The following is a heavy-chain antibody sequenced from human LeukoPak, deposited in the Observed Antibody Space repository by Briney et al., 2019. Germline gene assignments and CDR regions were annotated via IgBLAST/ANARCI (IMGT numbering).Heavy chain of an antibody. Sequence: ASVKVSCKASGYTFTSYGISWVRQAPGQGLEWMGWISVYNGNTNYAQKLQGRVTMTTDTSTTTAYMELRSLRSDDTALYYCATSITMVRGVIISGDWFDPWGQGTLVTVSS. CDR2: ISVYNGNT. V-gene: IGHV1-18*01. J-gene: IGHJ5*02. CDR3: ATSITMVRGVIISGDWFDP. D-gene: IGHD3-10*01. CDR1: GYTFTSYG.